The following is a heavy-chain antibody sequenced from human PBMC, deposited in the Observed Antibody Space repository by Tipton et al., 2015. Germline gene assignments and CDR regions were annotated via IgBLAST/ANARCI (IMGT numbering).Heavy chain of an antibody. CDR3: ARDRTVSHYYYYGIDV. D-gene: IGHD3/OR15-3a*01. V-gene: IGHV4-61*01. J-gene: IGHJ6*02. Sequence: TLSLTCTVSGGSVSSGNYYWSWIRQPPGKGLEWIGYIYFSGSTNYNPSLKSRVTVSVDTSKNQFSLKLSSVTAADTAVYYCARDRTVSHYYYYGIDVWGQGTTVTVSS. CDR2: IYFSGST. CDR1: GGSVSSGNYY.